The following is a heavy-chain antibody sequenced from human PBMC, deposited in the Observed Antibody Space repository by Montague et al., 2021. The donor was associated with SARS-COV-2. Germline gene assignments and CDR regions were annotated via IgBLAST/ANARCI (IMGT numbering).Heavy chain of an antibody. Sequence: SLRLSCAASGFTFGDYGMSWVRQAPGKGLEWVSGINWNGGSTGYADSVKGRFTISRDNAKNSLYLQMNSLRAEDTALYYCARDKYCSSTSCYPRYYFYCMDVWGQGTTVTVSS. CDR3: ARDKYCSSTSCYPRYYFYCMDV. CDR1: GFTFGDYG. CDR2: INWNGGST. D-gene: IGHD2-2*01. J-gene: IGHJ6*02. V-gene: IGHV3-20*04.